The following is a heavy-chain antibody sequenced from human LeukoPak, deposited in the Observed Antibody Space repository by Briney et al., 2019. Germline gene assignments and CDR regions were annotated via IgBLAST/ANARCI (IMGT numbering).Heavy chain of an antibody. D-gene: IGHD3-22*01. Sequence: ASVNVSFKASGYTFIDYYMHWVRQAPGQGLEWMGRINPSSGGTNYAQKFQGRVTMTRDTSISTAYMELSRLRSDDTAVYYCARDDNSGYYSGPWGQGTLVTVSS. CDR1: GYTFIDYY. CDR2: INPSSGGT. J-gene: IGHJ5*02. V-gene: IGHV1-2*06. CDR3: ARDDNSGYYSGP.